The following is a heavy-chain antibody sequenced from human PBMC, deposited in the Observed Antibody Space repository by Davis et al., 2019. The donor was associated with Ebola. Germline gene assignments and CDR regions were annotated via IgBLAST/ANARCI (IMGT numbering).Heavy chain of an antibody. CDR1: GFTFSDYY. CDR3: ASRYYYDSSGYYPFDAFDI. CDR2: ISSSGSTI. D-gene: IGHD3-22*01. V-gene: IGHV3-11*01. Sequence: PGGSLRLSCAASGFTFSDYYMSWIRQAPGKGLEWVSYISSSGSTIYYADSVKGRFTISRDNAKNSLYLQMNSLRAEDTAVYYCASRYYYDSSGYYPFDAFDIWGQGTMVTVSS. J-gene: IGHJ3*02.